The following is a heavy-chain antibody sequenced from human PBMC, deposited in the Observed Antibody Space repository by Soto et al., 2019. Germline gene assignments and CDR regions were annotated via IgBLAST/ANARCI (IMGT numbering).Heavy chain of an antibody. Sequence: GESLKISCKGSGYSFTSYWIGWVRQMPGKGLEWMGIIYPGDSDTRYSTSFQGQVTITADKSISTAYPQWSSLKASDNARYYCARAFKGSYGYKFFDYWGQGTLVTVSS. CDR3: ARAFKGSYGYKFFDY. J-gene: IGHJ4*02. CDR2: IYPGDSDT. D-gene: IGHD5-18*01. V-gene: IGHV5-51*01. CDR1: GYSFTSYW.